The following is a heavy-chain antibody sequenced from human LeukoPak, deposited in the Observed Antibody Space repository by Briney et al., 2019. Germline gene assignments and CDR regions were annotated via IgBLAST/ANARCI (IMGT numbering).Heavy chain of an antibody. CDR3: ARAGIMITFGGVTEYYFDY. CDR2: IKQDGSEK. V-gene: IGHV3-7*01. Sequence: GGSLRLSCAASGFTFSSYAMPWVRQAPGKGLEWVANIKQDGSEKYYVDSVKGRFTISRDNAKNSLYLQMNSLRAEDTAVYYCARAGIMITFGGVTEYYFDYWGQGTLVTVSS. D-gene: IGHD3-16*01. CDR1: GFTFSSYA. J-gene: IGHJ4*02.